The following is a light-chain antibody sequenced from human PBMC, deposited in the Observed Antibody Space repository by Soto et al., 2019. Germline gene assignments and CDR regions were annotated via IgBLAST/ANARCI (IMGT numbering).Light chain of an antibody. V-gene: IGLV4-69*01. CDR1: SGHSSYA. CDR2: LDSDGSH. J-gene: IGLJ2*01. Sequence: QPVLTQSPSASASLGASVKLTCTLSSGHSSYAIAWHQQQPEKGPRYLMKLDSDGSHTKGDAPPARFSGSSSGAERDLTTSRLQSEDAAYYYCPTCGTGIHVVFGGGTKLTVL. CDR3: PTCGTGIHVV.